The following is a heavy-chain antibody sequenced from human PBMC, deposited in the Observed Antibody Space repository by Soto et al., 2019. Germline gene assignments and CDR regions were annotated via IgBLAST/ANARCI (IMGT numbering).Heavy chain of an antibody. D-gene: IGHD6-19*01. Sequence: PGDSLKISCKGSGYTFTSYWIAWVRQMPGKGLEWMGIIYPGDSDTRYSPSFQGQVSISADKSISTAYLQWSSLKASDTAMYYCARQDGSALYYFDYWGQGPLVTVSS. V-gene: IGHV5-51*01. J-gene: IGHJ4*02. CDR2: IYPGDSDT. CDR1: GYTFTSYW. CDR3: ARQDGSALYYFDY.